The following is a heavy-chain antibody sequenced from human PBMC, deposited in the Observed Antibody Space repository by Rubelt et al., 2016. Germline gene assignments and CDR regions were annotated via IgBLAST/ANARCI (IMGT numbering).Heavy chain of an antibody. Sequence: QVQLQESGPGLVKPSETLSLTCTVSGGSISSYYWSWIRQPPGTGLEWIGYIYYNGNTKYNPSLKSRVTISTDTSKTQFSLKLRSVTAAETAVYYCARDTSSYYDSSGSFDIWGQGTMVTVSS. J-gene: IGHJ3*02. V-gene: IGHV4-59*01. D-gene: IGHD3-22*01. CDR1: GGSISSYY. CDR2: IYYNGNT. CDR3: ARDTSSYYDSSGSFDI.